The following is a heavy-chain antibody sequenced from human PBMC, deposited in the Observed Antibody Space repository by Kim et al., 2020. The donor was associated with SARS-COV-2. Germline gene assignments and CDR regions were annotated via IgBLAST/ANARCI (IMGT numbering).Heavy chain of an antibody. V-gene: IGHV3-48*01. CDR3: ARDVYGDYAIDQ. CDR1: GFTFSTHS. Sequence: GGSLRLSCAASGFTFSTHSMNWVRQAPGKGLEWIAYISSTGSTIYYSDSVRGRFTISRDPATNSLYLRMDSLRVDDSAVYFCARDVYGDYAIDQWGQGTLVTVSS. J-gene: IGHJ5*02. D-gene: IGHD4-17*01. CDR2: ISSTGSTI.